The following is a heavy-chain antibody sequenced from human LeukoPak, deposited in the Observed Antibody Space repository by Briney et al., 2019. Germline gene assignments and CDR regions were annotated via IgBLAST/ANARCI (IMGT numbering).Heavy chain of an antibody. CDR2: ISSTSSYI. J-gene: IGHJ4*02. V-gene: IGHV3-21*01. CDR3: ARAPRGSVSYSDY. D-gene: IGHD1-26*01. CDR1: GFTFSTYS. Sequence: PGGSLRLSCAASGFTFSTYSMIWVRQAPGKGLEWVSYISSTSSYIYYADSVKGRFTISRDNAKNSLYLQMNSLRAEDTAVFYCARAPRGSVSYSDYWGQGTLVTVSS.